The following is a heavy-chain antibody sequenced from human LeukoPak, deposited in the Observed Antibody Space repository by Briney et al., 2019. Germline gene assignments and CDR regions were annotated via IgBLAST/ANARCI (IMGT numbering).Heavy chain of an antibody. CDR2: ISYDGSNK. CDR1: GFTFSSYA. D-gene: IGHD6-13*01. V-gene: IGHV3-30*04. Sequence: GGSLRLSCAASGFTFSSYAMHWVRQAPGKGLEWVAVISYDGSNKYYADSVKGRFTISRDNFKNTLYLQMNSLRAEDTAVYYCARDPFLGSRWPNYYYGMDVWGQGTTVTVSS. J-gene: IGHJ6*02. CDR3: ARDPFLGSRWPNYYYGMDV.